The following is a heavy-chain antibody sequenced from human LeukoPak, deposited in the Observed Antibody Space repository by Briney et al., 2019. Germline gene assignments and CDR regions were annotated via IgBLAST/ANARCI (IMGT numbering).Heavy chain of an antibody. Sequence: SVKVSCKASGGTFSSYAISWVRQAPGQGLEWMGGIIPIFGTANYAQKFQGRVTITADESTSTAYMELSSLRSEDTAVYYCARRGNFGELLFSPNWFDPWGQGTLVTVSS. CDR3: ARRGNFGELLFSPNWFDP. D-gene: IGHD3-10*01. CDR1: GGTFSSYA. CDR2: IIPIFGTA. V-gene: IGHV1-69*13. J-gene: IGHJ5*02.